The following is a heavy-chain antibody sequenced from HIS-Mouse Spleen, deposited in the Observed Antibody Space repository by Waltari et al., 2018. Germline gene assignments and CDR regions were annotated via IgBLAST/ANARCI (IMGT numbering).Heavy chain of an antibody. CDR2: IYYSGRT. V-gene: IGHV4-39*07. CDR1: GGSISSSSYY. Sequence: QLQLQESGPGLVKPSETLSLTCTVSGGSISSSSYYWGWIRQPPGKGLEWIGSIYYSGRTDYNPSLKSRFTISVDTSKNQFSLKLSSVTAAETAVYYCAREIPYSSSWYDWYFDLWGRGTLVTVSS. J-gene: IGHJ2*01. CDR3: AREIPYSSSWYDWYFDL. D-gene: IGHD6-13*01.